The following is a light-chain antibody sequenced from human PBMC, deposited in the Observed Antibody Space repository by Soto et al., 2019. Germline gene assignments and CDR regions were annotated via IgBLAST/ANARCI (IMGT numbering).Light chain of an antibody. CDR2: AAS. CDR3: QQLNSYPL. CDR1: QGISSY. Sequence: DIQMTQSPSSLSASVGDRGTITCRASQGISSYLAWYQQKPGKAPKLLIYAASTLQSGVPSRFSGSGSGTEFTLTISSLQPEDFATYYCQQLNSYPLFGGGTKVDIK. J-gene: IGKJ4*01. V-gene: IGKV1-9*01.